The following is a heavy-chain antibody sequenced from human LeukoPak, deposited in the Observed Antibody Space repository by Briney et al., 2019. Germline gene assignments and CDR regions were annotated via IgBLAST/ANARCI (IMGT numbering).Heavy chain of an antibody. V-gene: IGHV3-64D*06. Sequence: GGSLSLSCSASGFTFSDYDMHWVRQAPGKGLEFVSAISSNGGSAYYAASVKGRFTISRDNSKNALYLEMTSLRPEDTAIYYCHVIPRANDYHYGVDVWGQGTTVTVSS. J-gene: IGHJ6*02. D-gene: IGHD4/OR15-4a*01. CDR3: HVIPRANDYHYGVDV. CDR1: GFTFSDYD. CDR2: ISSNGGSA.